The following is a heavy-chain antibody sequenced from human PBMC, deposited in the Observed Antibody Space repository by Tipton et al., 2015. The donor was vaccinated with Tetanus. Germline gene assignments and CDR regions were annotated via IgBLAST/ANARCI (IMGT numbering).Heavy chain of an antibody. J-gene: IGHJ3*02. Sequence: TLSLTCAVSGGSISSSNWWSWVRQPPGKGLEWIGEIYHSGSTNYNPSLKSRVTISVDKSTNQFSLQLSSVTGADTAVYYCARVFVGVYAFDSWGQGTMVTVSS. CDR1: GGSISSSNW. D-gene: IGHD1-26*01. V-gene: IGHV4-4*02. CDR2: IYHSGST. CDR3: ARVFVGVYAFDS.